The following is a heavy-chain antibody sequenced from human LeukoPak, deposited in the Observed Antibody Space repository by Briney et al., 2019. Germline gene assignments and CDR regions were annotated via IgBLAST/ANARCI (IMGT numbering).Heavy chain of an antibody. D-gene: IGHD6-19*01. CDR2: ISSNGGST. CDR3: AREMLAAVAAQS. Sequence: GGSLRLSCAASGFTFSSYAMHWVRQAPGKGLEYVSAISSNGGSTYYANSVKGRFTISRDNSKNTLYLQMGSLRAEDMAVYYCAREMLAAVAAQSWGQGTLVTVSS. V-gene: IGHV3-64*01. CDR1: GFTFSSYA. J-gene: IGHJ5*02.